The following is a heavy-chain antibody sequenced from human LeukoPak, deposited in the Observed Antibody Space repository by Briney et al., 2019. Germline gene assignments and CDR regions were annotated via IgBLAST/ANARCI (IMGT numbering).Heavy chain of an antibody. J-gene: IGHJ1*01. D-gene: IGHD3-22*01. Sequence: SETLSLTCTVSGGSISSYYWSWIRQPPGKGLEWIGYIYYSGSTNYNPSLKSRVTISVDTSKDQFSLKLSSVTAADTAVYYCASGDYDSSGYYYSGYFQHWGQGTLVTVSS. CDR2: IYYSGST. V-gene: IGHV4-59*08. CDR1: GGSISSYY. CDR3: ASGDYDSSGYYYSGYFQH.